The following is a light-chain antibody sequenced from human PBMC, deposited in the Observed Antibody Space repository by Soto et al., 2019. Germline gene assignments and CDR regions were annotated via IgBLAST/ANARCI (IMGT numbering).Light chain of an antibody. CDR3: QQYGSSLIT. CDR2: GAS. V-gene: IGKV3-20*01. J-gene: IGKJ5*01. Sequence: EIVLTLYTDTLSLSPGERATLSCRASQSVTSNYVAWYQQKPGQAPRLLIYGASIRDTGIPDSFSGRGSGTDFTLTISRLEPEDFAVYYCQQYGSSLITFGQGTRLEI. CDR1: QSVTSNY.